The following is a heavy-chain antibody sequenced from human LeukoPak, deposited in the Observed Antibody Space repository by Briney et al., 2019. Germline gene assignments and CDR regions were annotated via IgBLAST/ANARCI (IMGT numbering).Heavy chain of an antibody. J-gene: IGHJ5*02. CDR2: IYTSGST. CDR3: ARDGGQYDSSGYLNWFDP. V-gene: IGHV4-61*02. Sequence: PSETLSLTCTVSGGSISSGSYYWSWIRQPAGKGLEWIGRIYTSGSTNYNPSLKSRVTISVDTSKNQFSLKLSSVTAADTAVYYCARDGGQYDSSGYLNWFDPWGQGTLVTVSS. CDR1: GGSISSGSYY. D-gene: IGHD3-22*01.